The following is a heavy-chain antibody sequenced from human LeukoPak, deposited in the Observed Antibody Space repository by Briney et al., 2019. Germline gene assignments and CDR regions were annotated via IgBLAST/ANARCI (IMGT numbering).Heavy chain of an antibody. Sequence: SETLSLTCAVYGGSFSGYYWSWIRQPPGKGLEWIGEINHSGSTNYNPSLKSRVTISIDTPKSQFSLTLSSVTAADTAVYYCGRDALVGYFSFWYMDVWGKGTTVTVSS. CDR1: GGSFSGYY. J-gene: IGHJ6*03. CDR2: INHSGST. CDR3: GRDALVGYFSFWYMDV. D-gene: IGHD2-15*01. V-gene: IGHV4-34*01.